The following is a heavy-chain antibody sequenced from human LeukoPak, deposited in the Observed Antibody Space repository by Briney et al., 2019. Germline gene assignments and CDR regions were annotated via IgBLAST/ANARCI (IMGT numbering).Heavy chain of an antibody. J-gene: IGHJ5*02. CDR3: ARISGDGDYDWFDP. CDR1: GFTVSSNS. V-gene: IGHV3-11*01. D-gene: IGHD4-17*01. Sequence: PGGSLRLSCTVSGFTVSSNSMSWVRQAPGKGLEFISYISSSGSIIYYADSVKGRFTISRDNAKNSLYLQMNSLRAEDTAVYYCARISGDGDYDWFDPWGQGTLVTVSS. CDR2: ISSSGSII.